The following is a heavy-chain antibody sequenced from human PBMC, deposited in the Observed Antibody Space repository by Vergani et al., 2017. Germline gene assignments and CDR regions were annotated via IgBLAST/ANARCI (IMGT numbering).Heavy chain of an antibody. Sequence: QVQLQQWGAGLLKPSETLSLTCAVYGGSFSGYYWSWIRQPPGKGLEWIGEINHSGSTNYNPSLKRRVTLSVDTSTNQFSLKLSSVTASDTAVYYCAICRTSSSSWYSTPYFDYWGQGTLVTVSS. CDR1: GGSFSGYY. CDR3: AICRTSSSSWYSTPYFDY. CDR2: INHSGST. J-gene: IGHJ4*02. V-gene: IGHV4-34*01. D-gene: IGHD6-13*01.